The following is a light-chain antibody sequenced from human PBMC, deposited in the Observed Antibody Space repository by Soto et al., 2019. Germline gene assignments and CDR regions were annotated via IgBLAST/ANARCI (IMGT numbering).Light chain of an antibody. Sequence: DIQMTQSPSTLSASVGDTVSVTCRASQSISNRLAWYQQKPGKAPKVVIYDASSLESGVPSRFSGSGSGTEFILTINSLQPDDFATYCCQHYGGMWAFGQGTKA. CDR1: QSISNR. J-gene: IGKJ1*01. CDR3: QHYGGMWA. CDR2: DAS. V-gene: IGKV1-5*01.